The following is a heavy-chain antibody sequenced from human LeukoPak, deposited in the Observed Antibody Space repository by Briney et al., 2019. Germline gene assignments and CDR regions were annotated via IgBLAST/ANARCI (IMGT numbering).Heavy chain of an antibody. CDR1: GFTFTNYW. V-gene: IGHV3-74*03. Sequence: SGGSLRLSCAASGFTFTNYWMHWVRQTPGKGLVWVSRINSDDSITTYADSVKGRFTISRDNAKNTVYLQMDSLRAEDTAVYYCVRSGYSGGRFEYWGQGTLVTVSS. CDR2: INSDDSIT. CDR3: VRSGYSGGRFEY. J-gene: IGHJ4*02. D-gene: IGHD5-12*01.